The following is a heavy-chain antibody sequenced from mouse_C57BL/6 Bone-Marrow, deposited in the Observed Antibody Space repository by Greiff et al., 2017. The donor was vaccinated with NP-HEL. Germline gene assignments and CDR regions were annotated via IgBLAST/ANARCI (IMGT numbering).Heavy chain of an antibody. CDR1: GYAFSSSW. CDR2: IYPGDGDT. CDR3: ARGNWDRDFDY. Sequence: VQLQQSGPELVKPGASVKISCKASGYAFSSSWMNWVKQRPGKGLEWIGRIYPGDGDTNYNGKFKGKATLTADKSSSTAYMQLSSLTSEDSAVYFCARGNWDRDFDYWGQGTTLTVSS. V-gene: IGHV1-82*01. D-gene: IGHD4-1*01. J-gene: IGHJ2*01.